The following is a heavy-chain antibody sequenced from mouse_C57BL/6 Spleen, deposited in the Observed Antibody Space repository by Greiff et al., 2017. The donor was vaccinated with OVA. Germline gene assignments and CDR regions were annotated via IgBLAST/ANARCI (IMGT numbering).Heavy chain of an antibody. CDR2: INPNNGGT. CDR1: GYTFTDYN. Sequence: EVQLQQSGPELVKPGASVKMSCKASGYTFTDYNMHWVKQSPGKSLEWIGYINPNNGGTRYNQKFKGKATLTVNKSSSTAYMELRSLTSEDSAVHYCATLYYALDYWGQGTTLTVSS. D-gene: IGHD2-1*01. J-gene: IGHJ2*01. V-gene: IGHV1-22*01. CDR3: ATLYYALDY.